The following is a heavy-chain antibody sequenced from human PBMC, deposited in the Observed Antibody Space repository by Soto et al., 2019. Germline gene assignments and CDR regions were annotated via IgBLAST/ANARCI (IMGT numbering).Heavy chain of an antibody. J-gene: IGHJ6*02. D-gene: IGHD2-2*01. CDR2: IEYDGNNK. CDR3: ARDRQNHLLLYGMDG. V-gene: IGHV3-33*01. CDR1: GFTFKNYG. Sequence: QVQLEESGGGVVQPGRSLRLSCAASGFTFKNYGMEWVRQAPGKGLEWVAVIEYDGNNKYYADYVKGRFTIYRDNSKNMLYLQKNSLRADDTAVYYCARDRQNHLLLYGMDGWGQGTTVTVSS.